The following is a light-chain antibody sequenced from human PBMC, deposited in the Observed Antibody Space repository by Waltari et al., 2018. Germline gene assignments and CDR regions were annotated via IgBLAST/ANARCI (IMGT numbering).Light chain of an antibody. V-gene: IGKV3-11*01. CDR2: DVF. Sequence: IVLTQSPVTLSLSPGGRATLSCRASQSVSGYLAWYRQKPGQAPRLLIYDVFKRATGIPERFSGSGSETDFTLTNSSLEPEDFGVYFCQQRSDWPPAITFGQGTRLEIK. J-gene: IGKJ5*01. CDR1: QSVSGY. CDR3: QQRSDWPPAIT.